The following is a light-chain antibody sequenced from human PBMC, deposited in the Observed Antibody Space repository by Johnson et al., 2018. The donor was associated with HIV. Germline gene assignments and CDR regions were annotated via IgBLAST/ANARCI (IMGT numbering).Light chain of an antibody. CDR1: SSNIGNNY. CDR3: GTWDSSLSGGV. V-gene: IGLV1-51*01. CDR2: DNN. Sequence: QSVLMQPPSVSAAPGQKVTISCSGSSSNIGNNYVSWYQQLPGTAPKLLISDNNKRPSGIPDRFSGSKSGTSATLGITGLQTGDEADYYCGTWDSSLSGGVFGTGTKVTVL. J-gene: IGLJ1*01.